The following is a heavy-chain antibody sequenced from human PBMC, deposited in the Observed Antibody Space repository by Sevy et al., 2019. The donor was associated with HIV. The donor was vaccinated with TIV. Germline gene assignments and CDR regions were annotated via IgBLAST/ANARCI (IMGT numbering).Heavy chain of an antibody. Sequence: GGSLRLSCTGSGFTFGDYAMSWFRQAPGMGLEWVGFIRSKDYGGETEYAATVKGRFTISRDDSKSIADLQMNSLKTEDTAVYYCTRCYYYDSSGYSDYWGQGTLVTVSS. J-gene: IGHJ4*02. D-gene: IGHD3-22*01. CDR3: TRCYYYDSSGYSDY. CDR1: GFTFGDYA. V-gene: IGHV3-49*03. CDR2: IRSKDYGGET.